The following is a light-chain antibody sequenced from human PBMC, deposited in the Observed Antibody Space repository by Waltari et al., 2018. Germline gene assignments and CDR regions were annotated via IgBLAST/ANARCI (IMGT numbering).Light chain of an antibody. J-gene: IGLJ2*01. Sequence: QSALTQPASVSGSLGQSISISCRGTYSNVGGYALVSWYHQGPGEAPKLLIYEVLKRPSGISNRFSGSRSGNAASLTISALQPEDEGTYYCCSYASSSPRLIFGGGTELSVL. CDR2: EVL. CDR1: YSNVGGYAL. V-gene: IGLV2-23*02. CDR3: CSYASSSPRLI.